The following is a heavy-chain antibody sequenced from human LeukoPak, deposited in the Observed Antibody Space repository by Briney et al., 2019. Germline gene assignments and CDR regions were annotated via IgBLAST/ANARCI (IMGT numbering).Heavy chain of an antibody. Sequence: ASVKVSCTASGYTFTGYYMHWVRQAPGQGLEWMGWINPNSGGTNYAQKFQGRVTMTRDTSISTAYMELSRLRSDDTAVYYCARDRHTMVRGVIITDFDYWGQGTLVTVSS. D-gene: IGHD3-10*01. J-gene: IGHJ4*02. V-gene: IGHV1-2*02. CDR2: INPNSGGT. CDR3: ARDRHTMVRGVIITDFDY. CDR1: GYTFTGYY.